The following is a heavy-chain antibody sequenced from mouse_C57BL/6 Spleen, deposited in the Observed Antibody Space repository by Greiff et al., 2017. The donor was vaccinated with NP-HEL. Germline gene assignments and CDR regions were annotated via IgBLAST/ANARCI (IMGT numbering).Heavy chain of an antibody. J-gene: IGHJ2*01. D-gene: IGHD1-1*01. CDR1: GYTFTSYG. V-gene: IGHV1-81*01. CDR2: IYPRSGNT. Sequence: VQLQESGAELARPGASVKLSCKASGYTFTSYGISWVKQRTGQGLEWIGEIYPRSGNTYYNEKFKGKATLTADKSSSTAYMELRSLTSEDSAVYFCARVVVSYYFDYWGQGTTLTVSS. CDR3: ARVVVSYYFDY.